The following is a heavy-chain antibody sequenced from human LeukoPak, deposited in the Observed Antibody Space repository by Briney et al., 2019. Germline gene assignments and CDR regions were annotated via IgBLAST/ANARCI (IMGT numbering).Heavy chain of an antibody. CDR3: ARPNITSYYDSRGYDAFDV. D-gene: IGHD3-22*01. J-gene: IGHJ3*01. Sequence: GESLKISCKGSGYKFNAYWIAWVRQMPGKGLECMGIFHPDDSDTRYSPSFQGQVTISADKSVSIAYLQWSSLKASDTAMYYCARPNITSYYDSRGYDAFDVWGQGTMVIVSS. V-gene: IGHV5-51*01. CDR1: GYKFNAYW. CDR2: FHPDDSDT.